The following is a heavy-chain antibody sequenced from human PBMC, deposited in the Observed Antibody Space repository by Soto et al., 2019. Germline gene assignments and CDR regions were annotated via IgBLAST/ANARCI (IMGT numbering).Heavy chain of an antibody. CDR3: ARSIAVAGRNWFDP. V-gene: IGHV1-2*04. CDR2: INPNSGGT. D-gene: IGHD6-19*01. CDR1: GYTFTGYY. Sequence: WASVKVSCKASGYTFTGYYMHWVRQAPGQGLEWMGWINPNSGGTNYAQKFQGWVTMTRDTSISTAYMELSRLRSDDTAVYYCARSIAVAGRNWFDPWGQGTLVTVSS. J-gene: IGHJ5*02.